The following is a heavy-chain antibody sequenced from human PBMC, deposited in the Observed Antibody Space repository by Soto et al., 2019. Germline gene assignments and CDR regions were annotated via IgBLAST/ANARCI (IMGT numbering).Heavy chain of an antibody. D-gene: IGHD6-13*01. CDR3: AADSSSWYFGY. CDR2: ISYDGSNK. Sequence: GGSLRLSCAASGFTFSSYAMHWVRQAPGKGLEWVAVISYDGSNKYYADSVKGRFTISRDNSKNTLYLQVNSLRAEDTAVYYCAADSSSWYFGYWGQGTLVTVS. CDR1: GFTFSSYA. V-gene: IGHV3-30-3*01. J-gene: IGHJ4*02.